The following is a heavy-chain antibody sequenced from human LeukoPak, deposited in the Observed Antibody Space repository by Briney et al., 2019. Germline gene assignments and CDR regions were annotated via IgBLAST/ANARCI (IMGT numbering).Heavy chain of an antibody. J-gene: IGHJ4*02. CDR1: VGTFSSYA. Sequence: SVTVSCKPCVGTFSSYAISWVRQAPAQGREWMGRIIPIFGTANYAQKFQGRVTITTDESTSTAYMELSSLRSEDTAVYYCARANYDSSGYYYWWGQGTLVTVSS. V-gene: IGHV1-69*05. CDR3: ARANYDSSGYYYW. CDR2: IIPIFGTA. D-gene: IGHD3-22*01.